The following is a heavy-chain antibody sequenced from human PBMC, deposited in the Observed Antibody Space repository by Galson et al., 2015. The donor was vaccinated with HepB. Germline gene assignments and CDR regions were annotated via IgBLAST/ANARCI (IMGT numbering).Heavy chain of an antibody. Sequence: SLRLSCADSGFTFSSLGMPWARQAPGKGLECVSAIGVNAGNTDYADSVKGRFTISRDNSKNMLYLQMNNLRAEDTAVYYCAKGTTNIDYWGQGTLVTVSS. CDR1: GFTFSSLG. V-gene: IGHV3-23*01. CDR3: AKGTTNIDY. J-gene: IGHJ4*02. D-gene: IGHD1-1*01. CDR2: IGVNAGNT.